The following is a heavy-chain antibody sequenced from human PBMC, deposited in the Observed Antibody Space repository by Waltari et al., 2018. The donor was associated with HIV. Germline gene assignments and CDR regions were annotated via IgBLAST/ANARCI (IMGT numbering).Heavy chain of an antibody. Sequence: QLIQSTSALKRPGASVTISCQVSGYPLSYLSMQWVRQGRGQGLEWMGGLEPKKDNTVYSQRFWGRVSLAEDTSEDTAFLELTSLTSDDTAVYFCVTLYNVSPLYSNFWGQGTLVTV. CDR2: LEPKKDNT. D-gene: IGHD2-15*01. J-gene: IGHJ1*01. CDR1: GYPLSYLS. V-gene: IGHV1-24*01. CDR3: VTLYNVSPLYSNF.